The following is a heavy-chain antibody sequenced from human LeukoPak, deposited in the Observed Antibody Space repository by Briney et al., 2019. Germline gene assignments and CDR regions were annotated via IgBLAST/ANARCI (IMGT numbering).Heavy chain of an antibody. Sequence: GGSLRLSCAACGFTFSIYSMNWVRQAPGKGLEWVSSISSSSSYIYYADSVKGRFTISRDNAKNSLYLQMNSLRDEDTAVYYCARDRRGDFDYWGQGTLVTVSS. D-gene: IGHD3-16*01. CDR2: ISSSSSYI. CDR1: GFTFSIYS. J-gene: IGHJ4*02. CDR3: ARDRRGDFDY. V-gene: IGHV3-21*01.